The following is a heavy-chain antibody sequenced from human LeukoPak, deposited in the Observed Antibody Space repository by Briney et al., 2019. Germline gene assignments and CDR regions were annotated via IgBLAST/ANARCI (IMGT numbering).Heavy chain of an antibody. CDR2: ISAYNGNT. J-gene: IGHJ4*02. CDR3: ARGLKPAATRLYYFDY. CDR1: GYTFTGYY. D-gene: IGHD2-2*01. V-gene: IGHV1-18*04. Sequence: ASVKVSCKASGYTFTGYYMHWVRQAPGQGLEWMGWISAYNGNTNYAQKLQGRVTMTTDTSTSTAYMELRSLRSDDTAVYYCARGLKPAATRLYYFDYWGQGTLVTVSS.